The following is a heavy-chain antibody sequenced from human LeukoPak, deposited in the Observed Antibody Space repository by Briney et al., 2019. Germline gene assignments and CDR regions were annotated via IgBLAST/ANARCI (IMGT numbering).Heavy chain of an antibody. D-gene: IGHD2-2*01. CDR3: ARDSRSREAFDI. CDR1: GGSIGSGDYY. V-gene: IGHV4-30-4*08. CDR2: IYYSGST. Sequence: SETLSLTCTVSGGSIGSGDYYWSWIRQPPGKGLEWIGYIYYSGSTYYNPSLKSRVTISVDTSKNQFSLKLSSVTAADTAVYYCARDSRSREAFDIWGQGTMVTVSS. J-gene: IGHJ3*02.